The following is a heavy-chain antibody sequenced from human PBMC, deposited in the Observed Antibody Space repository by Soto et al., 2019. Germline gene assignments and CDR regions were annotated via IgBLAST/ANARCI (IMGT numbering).Heavy chain of an antibody. CDR2: ISYDGSNK. CDR1: GFTFSSYA. Sequence: GGSLRLSCAASGFTFSSYAMHWVRQAPGKGLEWVAVISYDGSNKYYADSVKGRFTTSRDNSKNTLYLQMNSLRAEDTAVYYCARSSYYDFSLADYWGQGTLVTVSS. V-gene: IGHV3-30-3*01. D-gene: IGHD3-3*01. J-gene: IGHJ4*02. CDR3: ARSSYYDFSLADY.